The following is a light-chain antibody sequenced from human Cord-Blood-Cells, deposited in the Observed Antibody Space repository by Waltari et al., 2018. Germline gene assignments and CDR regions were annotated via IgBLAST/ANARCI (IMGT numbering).Light chain of an antibody. CDR3: QQSYSTPST. Sequence: DIQITQSPSSLAASVGGRITITCRASQSISSYLNWYQQKPGKAPKLLIYAASSLQSGVPSRFSGSGSGTDFTLTISSLQPEDFATYYCQQSYSTPSTFGQGTKVEIK. CDR1: QSISSY. V-gene: IGKV1-39*01. J-gene: IGKJ1*01. CDR2: AAS.